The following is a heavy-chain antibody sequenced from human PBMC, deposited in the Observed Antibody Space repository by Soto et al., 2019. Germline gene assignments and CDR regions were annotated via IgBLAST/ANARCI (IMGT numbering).Heavy chain of an antibody. D-gene: IGHD3-16*01. V-gene: IGHV1-18*01. Sequence: QVQLVQSGAEVKKPGASVKVSCKASGYTFTSYGIGWVRQAPGQGLEWVGWISTNIGNTNYAQKLQGRVTLTTDTSTSIAYMALRSLSTDDTAVYYCAKGGGDFDYWGQGTLVTFSS. CDR1: GYTFTSYG. CDR2: ISTNIGNT. J-gene: IGHJ4*02. CDR3: AKGGGDFDY.